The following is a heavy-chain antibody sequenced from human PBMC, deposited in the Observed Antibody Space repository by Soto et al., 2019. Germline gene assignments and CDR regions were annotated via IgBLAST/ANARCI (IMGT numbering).Heavy chain of an antibody. J-gene: IGHJ5*02. CDR1: GFTFSGYY. CDR2: ISSSGNDT. CDR3: ARNKKGPDP. V-gene: IGHV3-11*03. Sequence: GGSLRLSCAASGFTFSGYYMSWIRQAPGKGLEYISWISSSGNDTNYADSVKGRFTISRDNAKDSLYLQMNSLRGGDTAVYYCARNKKGPDPWGQGTLVTVSS.